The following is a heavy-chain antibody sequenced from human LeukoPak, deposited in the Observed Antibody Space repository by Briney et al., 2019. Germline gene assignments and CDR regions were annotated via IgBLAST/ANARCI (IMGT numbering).Heavy chain of an antibody. CDR2: IKQDGSEK. CDR1: GFTFSSYW. V-gene: IGHV3-7*01. J-gene: IGHJ6*03. Sequence: GGSLRLSCAASGFTFSSYWMSWVRQAPGKGLEWVANIKQDGSEKYYVDSVKGRFIISRDNAKNSLYLQMNSLRAEDTAVYYCAKDSDSKSMDVWGKGTTVTVSS. D-gene: IGHD3-22*01. CDR3: AKDSDSKSMDV.